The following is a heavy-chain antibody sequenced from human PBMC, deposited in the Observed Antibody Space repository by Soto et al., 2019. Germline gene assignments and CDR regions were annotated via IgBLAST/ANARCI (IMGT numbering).Heavy chain of an antibody. CDR2: INHSGGT. CDR1: GGSFSGYY. CDR3: ARGSRDFYYYYGMDV. V-gene: IGHV4-34*01. Sequence: PSETLSLTCAVYGGSFSGYYWSWIRQPPGKGLEWIGEINHSGGTNYNPSLKSRVTISVDTSKNQFSLKLSSVTAADTAVYYCARGSRDFYYYYGMDVWGQGTTVTVSS. J-gene: IGHJ6*02.